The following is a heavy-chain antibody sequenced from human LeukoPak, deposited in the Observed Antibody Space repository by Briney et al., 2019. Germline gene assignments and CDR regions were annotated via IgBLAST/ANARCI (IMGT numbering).Heavy chain of an antibody. D-gene: IGHD4-17*01. V-gene: IGHV4-4*07. CDR3: ARGPLTMTRGFDP. CDR1: GFTFSSYS. Sequence: GSLRLSCAASGFTFSSYSMNWVRQAPGKGLEWIGRIYTSGSTNYNPSLKTRVTMSVDTSKNQFSLMLSSVTAADTAVYYCARGPLTMTRGFDPWGQGTLVTVSS. CDR2: IYTSGST. J-gene: IGHJ5*02.